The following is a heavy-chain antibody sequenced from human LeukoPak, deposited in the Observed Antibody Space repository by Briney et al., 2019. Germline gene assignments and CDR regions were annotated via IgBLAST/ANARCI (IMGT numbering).Heavy chain of an antibody. CDR1: GGSISSSSYY. CDR3: ARQGSYGSGSYFDY. J-gene: IGHJ4*02. CDR2: IYYSGST. D-gene: IGHD3-10*01. V-gene: IGHV4-39*01. Sequence: SDTLSLTCTVSGGSISSSSYYWGWIRQPPGKGLEWIGSIYYSGSTYYNPSLKSRVTISVDTSKNQFSLKLSSVTAADTAVYYCARQGSYGSGSYFDYWGQGTLATVSS.